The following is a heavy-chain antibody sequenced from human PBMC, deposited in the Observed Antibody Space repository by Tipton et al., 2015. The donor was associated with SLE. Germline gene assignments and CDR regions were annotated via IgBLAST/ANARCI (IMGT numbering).Heavy chain of an antibody. CDR2: IYSSGST. V-gene: IGHV4-39*01. J-gene: IGHJ6*02. CDR1: GGSISNSGYY. D-gene: IGHD1-1*01. Sequence: LRLSCAVSGGSISNSGYYWGWIRQPPGKGLEWIATIYSSGSTYYNPSLKSRVTISIDTSKNQFSLNLSSVTAADTAVYYCATPVALSYWYDNLDVWGQGTTVTVSS. CDR3: ATPVALSYWYDNLDV.